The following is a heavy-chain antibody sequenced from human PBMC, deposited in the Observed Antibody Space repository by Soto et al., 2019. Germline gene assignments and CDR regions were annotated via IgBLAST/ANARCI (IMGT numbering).Heavy chain of an antibody. CDR2: MYTDGST. D-gene: IGHD2-8*01. V-gene: IGHV4-4*07. CDR3: ARAKQGVTDAFDI. Sequence: SETLSLTCSVSGGSISGYYWNWIRQPAGRGLEWIGRMYTDGSTNYSPPLTSRVTMSLDMSKNQLSLKLSSVTAADTAVYYCARAKQGVTDAFDIWGQGTVVTVSS. CDR1: GGSISGYY. J-gene: IGHJ3*02.